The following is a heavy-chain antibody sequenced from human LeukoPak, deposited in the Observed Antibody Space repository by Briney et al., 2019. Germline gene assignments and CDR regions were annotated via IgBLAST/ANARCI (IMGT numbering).Heavy chain of an antibody. J-gene: IGHJ6*03. CDR3: ARGAPGRAARSYYYYYMDV. CDR2: IIPLFGTA. Sequence: ASVKLSCKASGGTFSSYAISWVRQAPGQGLEWMGGIIPLFGTANYAQKFQGRVTITTDESTSTAYMELSSLRSEDTAVYYCARGAPGRAARSYYYYYMDVWGKGTTVTVSS. V-gene: IGHV1-69*05. CDR1: GGTFSSYA. D-gene: IGHD6-6*01.